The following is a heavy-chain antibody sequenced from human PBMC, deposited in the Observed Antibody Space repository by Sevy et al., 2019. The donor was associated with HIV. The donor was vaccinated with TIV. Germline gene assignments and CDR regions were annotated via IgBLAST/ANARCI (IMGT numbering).Heavy chain of an antibody. CDR1: GFTFSSFA. J-gene: IGHJ4*02. CDR3: AKERVSTESFFDY. D-gene: IGHD3-9*01. V-gene: IGHV3-23*01. Sequence: GGSLRLSCAASGFTFSSFAMTWVRQPPGKGLEWVSAISGSGGRTYYVDSVKGRFTTSRDNSKNTVSLQMNSLRVEDTAVYYCAKERVSTESFFDYWGQGILVTVSS. CDR2: ISGSGGRT.